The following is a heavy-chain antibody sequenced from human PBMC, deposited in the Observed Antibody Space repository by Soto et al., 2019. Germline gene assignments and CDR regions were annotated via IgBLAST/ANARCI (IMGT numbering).Heavy chain of an antibody. CDR3: ARVKTDSGSYEGDYYRDV. J-gene: IGHJ6*03. D-gene: IGHD3-16*01. V-gene: IGHV1-69*02. CDR1: GDIFSNYT. CDR2: IIPILDVA. Sequence: QVQLVQSGAEVKKPGSSVRVSCKASGDIFSNYTISWVRQAPGQGLECMGRIIPILDVANYPLRFQGRVTITADKSTITVYMELSSLRSEDTAIYYCARVKTDSGSYEGDYYRDVGGKGTTLSVSS.